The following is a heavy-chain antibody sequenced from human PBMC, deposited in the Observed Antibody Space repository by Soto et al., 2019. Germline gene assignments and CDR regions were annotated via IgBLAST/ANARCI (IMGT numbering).Heavy chain of an antibody. D-gene: IGHD1-7*01. V-gene: IGHV3-30-3*01. CDR3: ARGTTLAIVDYGMDV. Sequence: QVQLVESGGGVVQPGRSLRLSCAASGFTFTSYAMHWVRQAPGKGLEWVAVISNDGRNYYYADSVRGRFTISRDNTKNTLFLQMSSMRGEDSGVYYCARGTTLAIVDYGMDVWGQGTTVTVSS. CDR1: GFTFTSYA. J-gene: IGHJ6*02. CDR2: ISNDGRNY.